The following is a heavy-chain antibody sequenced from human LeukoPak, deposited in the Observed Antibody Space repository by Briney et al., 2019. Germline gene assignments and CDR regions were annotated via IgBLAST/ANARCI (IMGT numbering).Heavy chain of an antibody. Sequence: PSETLSLTCTVSGGSISSYYWSWIRQPPGKGLEWIGYIYYSGSTNYNPSLKSRVTILVDTSKNPFSLKLSSVTAADTAVYYCARRDYYDSWGYGYWGHGNLVTVSS. CDR3: ARRDYYDSWGYGY. D-gene: IGHD3-22*01. J-gene: IGHJ4*01. CDR1: GGSISSYY. V-gene: IGHV4-59*08. CDR2: IYYSGST.